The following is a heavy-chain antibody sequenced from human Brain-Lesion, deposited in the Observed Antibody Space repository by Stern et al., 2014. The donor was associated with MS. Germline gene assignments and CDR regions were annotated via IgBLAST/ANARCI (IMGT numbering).Heavy chain of an antibody. CDR3: ARSPATPSGYDRFDY. CDR1: GYLFDDYW. CDR2: IFPRDSNT. V-gene: IGHV5-51*04. D-gene: IGHD5-12*01. Sequence: EMQLVESGAEVKKPGESLKISCEASGYLFDDYWIGWVRQMSGRGLELVAIIFPRDSNTRYSPSVQGRVPLSAKKPTSPAFLRGSSRKPPDTAIYYGARSPATPSGYDRFDYWGQGALVTVSS. J-gene: IGHJ4*02.